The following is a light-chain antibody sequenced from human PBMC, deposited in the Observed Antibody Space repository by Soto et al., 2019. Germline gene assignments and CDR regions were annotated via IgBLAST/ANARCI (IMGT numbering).Light chain of an antibody. V-gene: IGKV3-20*01. Sequence: EIVLTQSPGTLSLSPGERATLSCRASQSVSSSYLAWYQQNPGQAPRLLIYGASSRATGIPDRFSGSVSGTDFTLTISRLEPEDFAVYYCHQYDSSPLTFGGGTKVEIK. J-gene: IGKJ4*01. CDR2: GAS. CDR1: QSVSSSY. CDR3: HQYDSSPLT.